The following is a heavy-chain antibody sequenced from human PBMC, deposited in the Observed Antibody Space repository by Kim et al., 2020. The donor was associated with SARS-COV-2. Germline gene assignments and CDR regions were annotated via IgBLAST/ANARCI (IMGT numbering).Heavy chain of an antibody. V-gene: IGHV4-34*01. Sequence: ETLSLTCAVYGGSFSGYYWSWIRQPPGKGLEWIGEINHSGSTNYNPSLKSRVTISVDTSKNQFSLKLSSVTAADTAVYYCARGRYSSSWYGESRWFDP. CDR1: GGSFSGYY. CDR2: INHSGST. J-gene: IGHJ5*02. D-gene: IGHD6-13*01. CDR3: ARGRYSSSWYGESRWFDP.